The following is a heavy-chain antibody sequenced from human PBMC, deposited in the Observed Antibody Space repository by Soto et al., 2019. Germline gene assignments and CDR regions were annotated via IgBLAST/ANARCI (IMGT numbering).Heavy chain of an antibody. J-gene: IGHJ4*02. V-gene: IGHV3-9*01. CDR1: GFSFDDYA. CDR3: TRDDQGIATSGTPILGS. Sequence: PXGSRRLSFSASGFSFDDYARHQVRQAPGKGLEWVAGIIWNSEAIDYAESVRGRFTISRDNAENSVFLQMDSLSPEDTALYYCTRDDQGIATSGTPILGSWGQGKPVTVSS. D-gene: IGHD6-13*01. CDR2: IIWNSEAI.